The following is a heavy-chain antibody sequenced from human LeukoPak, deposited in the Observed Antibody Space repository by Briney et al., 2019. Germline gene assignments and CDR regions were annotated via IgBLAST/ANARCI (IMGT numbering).Heavy chain of an antibody. CDR1: GYTFSGYY. D-gene: IGHD3-16*01. V-gene: IGHV1-2*02. Sequence: GASVKVSCTASGYTFSGYYMHWVRQAPGQGLEWMGRINPNSSGTNYAQKLQGRVTMTRDTGSSTAYMEMSRLRSDDTAVYDCATFRLAESFDFDIWGQGRMVTVYS. CDR2: INPNSSGT. J-gene: IGHJ3*02. CDR3: ATFRLAESFDFDI.